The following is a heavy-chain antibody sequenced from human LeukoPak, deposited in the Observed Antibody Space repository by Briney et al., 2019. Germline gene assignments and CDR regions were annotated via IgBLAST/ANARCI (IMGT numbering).Heavy chain of an antibody. CDR3: ASSGSCVLMDY. CDR1: GGSISSYY. Sequence: SETLSLTCTVYGGSISSYYWSWIRQPAGKGLERIGRIYTSGSTNYNPSLKSRVTMSVDTSKNQFSLKLSSVTAADTAVYYCASSGSCVLMDYWGQGTLVTVSS. V-gene: IGHV4-59*10. CDR2: IYTSGST. D-gene: IGHD1-26*01. J-gene: IGHJ4*02.